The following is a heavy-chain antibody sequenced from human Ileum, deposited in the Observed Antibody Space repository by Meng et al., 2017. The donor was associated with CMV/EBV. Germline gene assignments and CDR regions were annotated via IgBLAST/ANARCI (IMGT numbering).Heavy chain of an antibody. CDR3: ARAVGRVSFLDNSASYSRNWHLDV. CDR1: GGSFNGYF. Sequence: GSLRLSCAVYGGSFNGYFWSWIRQPPGKGPEWIGEINYNEIANYNSSLKSRVTISVDPSKNQISLKLTSVTAADTAVYFCARAVGRVSFLDNSASYSRNWHLDVWGRGTLVTVSS. J-gene: IGHJ2*01. CDR2: INYNEIA. D-gene: IGHD3-22*01. V-gene: IGHV4-34*01.